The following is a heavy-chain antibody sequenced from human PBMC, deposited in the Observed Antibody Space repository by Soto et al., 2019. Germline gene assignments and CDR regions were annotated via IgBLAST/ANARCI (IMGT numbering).Heavy chain of an antibody. V-gene: IGHV3-53*01. D-gene: IGHD1-26*01. CDR3: ARDESGSYNGIAY. CDR1: GFTVSSNH. J-gene: IGHJ4*02. Sequence: AGGSLRLSCAASGFTVSSNHMNWVRQAPGKGLEWVSVIYNSDSTYYADSVRGRFTISRDNSKNTLYLQMNSLRAEDTAVYYCARDESGSYNGIAYWGQGTVVTVSS. CDR2: IYNSDST.